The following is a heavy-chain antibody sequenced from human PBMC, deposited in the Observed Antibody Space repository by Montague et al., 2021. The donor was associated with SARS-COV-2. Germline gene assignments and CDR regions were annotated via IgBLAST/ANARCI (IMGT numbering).Heavy chain of an antibody. Sequence: SRRLSLSASGFTFSSYEMNWVRQAPGKGLEWVSYISSSGSTIYYADSVKGRFTISRDNAKNSLYLQMNSPRAEDTAVYYCARVRATVTTMDYFDYWGQGTLVTVSS. J-gene: IGHJ4*02. D-gene: IGHD4-17*01. CDR3: ARVRATVTTMDYFDY. CDR2: ISSSGSTI. CDR1: GFTFSSYE. V-gene: IGHV3-48*03.